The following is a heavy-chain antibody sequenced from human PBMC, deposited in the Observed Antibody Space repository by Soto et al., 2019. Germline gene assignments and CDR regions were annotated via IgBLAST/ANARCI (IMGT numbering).Heavy chain of an antibody. Sequence: GASVKVSCKASGYTFTSYAMHWVRQAPGQRLEWMGWINAGNGNTKYSQKFQGRVTITRDTSASTAYMELSSLRSEDTAVYYCARATGYSSHLNWFDPWGQGTLVTVSS. V-gene: IGHV1-3*01. CDR2: INAGNGNT. D-gene: IGHD6-13*01. CDR3: ARATGYSSHLNWFDP. CDR1: GYTFTSYA. J-gene: IGHJ5*02.